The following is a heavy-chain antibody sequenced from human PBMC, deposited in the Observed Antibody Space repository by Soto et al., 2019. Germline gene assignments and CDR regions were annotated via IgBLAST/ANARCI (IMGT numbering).Heavy chain of an antibody. J-gene: IGHJ5*02. Sequence: EVQLVESGGGLVQPGGSLRLSCAASGFTLSSYWMHWVRQAPGRALMWVSRISSDGTDVLHADSVKGRFTISRYNARNTVYLQMNRLRAADTAVYLCARDQTAPGPSALASWGQGTLVAVSS. CDR3: ARDQTAPGPSALAS. D-gene: IGHD5-18*01. V-gene: IGHV3-74*01. CDR1: GFTLSSYW. CDR2: ISSDGTDV.